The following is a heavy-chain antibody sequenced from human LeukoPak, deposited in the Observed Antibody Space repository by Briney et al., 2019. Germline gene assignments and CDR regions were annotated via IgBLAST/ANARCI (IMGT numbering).Heavy chain of an antibody. J-gene: IGHJ4*02. CDR1: GFTFSSYA. CDR2: ISGSGGST. D-gene: IGHD3-22*01. V-gene: IGHV3-23*01. Sequence: PGGFLRLSCAASGFTFSSYAMSWVRQAPGKGLEWVSAISGSGGSTYYADSVKGRFTISRDNSKNTLYLQMNSLRAEDTAVYYCAKDYPYYYDSSGYFLHYFDYWGQGTLVTVSS. CDR3: AKDYPYYYDSSGYFLHYFDY.